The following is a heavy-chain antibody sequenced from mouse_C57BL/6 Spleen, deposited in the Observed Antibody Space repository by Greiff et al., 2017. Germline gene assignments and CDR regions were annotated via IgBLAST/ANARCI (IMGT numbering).Heavy chain of an antibody. CDR1: GYTFTSYW. CDR2: IYPSDSET. V-gene: IGHV1-61*01. CDR3: ARSGYGNYGGWYFDV. D-gene: IGHD2-1*01. J-gene: IGHJ1*03. Sequence: VQLQQPGAELVRPGSSVKLSCKASGYTFTSYWMDWVKQRPGQGLEWIGNIYPSDSETHYNQKFKDKATLTVDKSSSTAYMQLSSLTSEDSAVYYCARSGYGNYGGWYFDVWGTGTTVTVSS.